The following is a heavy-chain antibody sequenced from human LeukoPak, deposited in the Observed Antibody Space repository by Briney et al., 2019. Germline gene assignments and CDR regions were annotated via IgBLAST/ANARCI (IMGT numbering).Heavy chain of an antibody. Sequence: ASVKVSCKASGYTFTSYGISWVRQAPGQGLEWMGWINPNSGGTNYAQKFQGRVTMTRDTSISTAYMELSRLRSDDTAVYYCAREQQLVEYYYMDVWGKGTTVTISS. CDR1: GYTFTSYG. CDR3: AREQQLVEYYYMDV. J-gene: IGHJ6*03. D-gene: IGHD6-13*01. V-gene: IGHV1-2*02. CDR2: INPNSGGT.